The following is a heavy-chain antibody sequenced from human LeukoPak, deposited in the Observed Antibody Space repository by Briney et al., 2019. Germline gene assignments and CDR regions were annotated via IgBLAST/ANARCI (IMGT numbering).Heavy chain of an antibody. CDR3: TRGPVGSNYLDY. CDR2: MNPNSGNT. V-gene: IGHV1-8*03. D-gene: IGHD5-24*01. Sequence: GASVKVSCKASGYTFTSYDINWVRQATGQGLEWMGWMNPNSGNTGYAQKFQGRVTITRNTSISTAYMELSSLRSEDTAVYYCTRGPVGSNYLDYWGQGTLVTVSS. CDR1: GYTFTSYD. J-gene: IGHJ4*02.